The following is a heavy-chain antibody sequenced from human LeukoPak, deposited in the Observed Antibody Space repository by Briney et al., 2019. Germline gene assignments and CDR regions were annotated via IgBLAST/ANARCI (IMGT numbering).Heavy chain of an antibody. CDR1: GFTFSSYT. CDR3: AKDLFSGSGRAGNMDV. Sequence: GGSLRLSCAASGFTFSSYTMNWVRQAPGKGLEWVSYSSSSSYIYYADSVKGRFTISRDNSKSTLYLQMNSLRAEDTAVYYCAKDLFSGSGRAGNMDVWGKGTTVTVSS. CDR2: SSSSSYI. V-gene: IGHV3-21*04. D-gene: IGHD3-10*01. J-gene: IGHJ6*03.